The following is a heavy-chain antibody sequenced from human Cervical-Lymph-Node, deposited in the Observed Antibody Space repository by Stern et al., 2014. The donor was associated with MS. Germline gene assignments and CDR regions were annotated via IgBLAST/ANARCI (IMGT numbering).Heavy chain of an antibody. V-gene: IGHV4-39*01. D-gene: IGHD2/OR15-2a*01. CDR1: CDSIRRSSHY. J-gene: IGHJ4*01. Sequence: QLQLQESGPGLVKPSATLSLTCNISCDSIRRSSHYWAWIRQPPGKGLEWIGSRLYSGRTYYKPSLEGRVTISAATSERSLSLKVKSVTASDTAVYICARHRGSFYGGYYFDYWGLGILVSVSS. CDR2: RLYSGRT. CDR3: ARHRGSFYGGYYFDY.